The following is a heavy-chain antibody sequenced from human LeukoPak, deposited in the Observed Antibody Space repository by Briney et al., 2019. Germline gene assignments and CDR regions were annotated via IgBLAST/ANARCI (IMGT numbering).Heavy chain of an antibody. CDR3: ARHQAVAGPFDY. V-gene: IGHV1-69*13. D-gene: IGHD6-19*01. CDR2: IIPIFGTA. J-gene: IGHJ4*02. CDR1: GGTFSSYA. Sequence: GASVKVSCKASGGTFSSYAISWVRQAPGQGLDWMGGIIPIFGTANYAQKFQGRVTITADESTSTAYMELSSLRSEDTAVYYCARHQAVAGPFDYWGQGTLVTVSS.